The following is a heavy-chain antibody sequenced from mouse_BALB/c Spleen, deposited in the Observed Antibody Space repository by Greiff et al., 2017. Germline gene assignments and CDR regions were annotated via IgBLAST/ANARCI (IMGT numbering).Heavy chain of an antibody. D-gene: IGHD1-1*01. J-gene: IGHJ2*01. CDR1: GYSFTSGYF. CDR2: ISYDGSN. Sequence: EVQVVESGPGLVKPSQSLSLTCSVTGYSFTSGYFWCWIRQFPGNLLEWMGYISYDGSNNYNQSLKNRISITSDTSKNQVFLKLNSVTTEDTATYYCARYYYYYGSSYYWGQGTTLTVSS. CDR3: ARYYYYYGSSYY. V-gene: IGHV3-6*02.